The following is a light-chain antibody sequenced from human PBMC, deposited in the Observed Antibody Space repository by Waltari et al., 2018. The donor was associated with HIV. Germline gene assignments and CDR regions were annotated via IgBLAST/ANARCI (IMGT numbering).Light chain of an antibody. V-gene: IGKV3-15*01. J-gene: IGKJ5*01. Sequence: ELGLTQSPATLSVPPGERATLSCRASQSVRSSVAWHQQRPGQPPRLLIYSTSIRATGIPARFSGSGSETEFTLTYSSLQSEDFAVYYCQQHSNWPLSITFGQGTRLQIK. CDR3: QQHSNWPLSIT. CDR1: QSVRSS. CDR2: STS.